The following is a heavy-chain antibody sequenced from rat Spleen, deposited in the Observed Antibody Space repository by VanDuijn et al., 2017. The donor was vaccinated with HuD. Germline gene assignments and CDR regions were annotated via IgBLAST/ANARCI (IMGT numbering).Heavy chain of an antibody. CDR3: ASGTTEAPGY. D-gene: IGHD1-11*01. CDR1: GFTFNNYW. CDR2: ITNTGGST. V-gene: IGHV5-31*01. J-gene: IGHJ2*01. Sequence: EVQLEESGGGLVQPGRSLKRPCVASGFTFNNYWMTWIRQAPGKGLEWVASITNTGGSTYYPDSVKGRFTISRDNAKSTLYLQMNSLRSEDTATYYCASGTTEAPGYWGQGVMVTVSS.